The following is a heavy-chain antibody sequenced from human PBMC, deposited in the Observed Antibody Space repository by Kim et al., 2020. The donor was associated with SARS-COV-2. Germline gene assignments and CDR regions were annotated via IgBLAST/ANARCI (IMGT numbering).Heavy chain of an antibody. Sequence: GESLKISCKGSGYSFTSYWISWVRQMPGEGLEWMGRIDPSDSYTNYSPSFQGHVTISADKSISTPYLQWSSLKASDTVMYYCAILRLSNGSGSYYYYYYGMVVWGQGTTVTVSS. V-gene: IGHV5-10-1*01. J-gene: IGHJ6*01. CDR2: IDPSDSYT. CDR3: AILRLSNGSGSYYYYYYGMVV. D-gene: IGHD3-10*01. CDR1: GYSFTSYW.